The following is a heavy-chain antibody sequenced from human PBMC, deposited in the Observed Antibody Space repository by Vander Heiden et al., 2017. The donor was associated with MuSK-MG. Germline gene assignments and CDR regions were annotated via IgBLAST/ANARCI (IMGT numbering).Heavy chain of an antibody. CDR3: ARGVDIVVVVAALYYFDY. CDR1: GGSFSGYY. D-gene: IGHD2-15*01. Sequence: QVQLQQWGAGLLKPSETLSLTCAVYGGSFSGYYWSWIRQPPGKGLEWIGEINHSGSTNYNQSLKSRVTISVDTSKNQFSLKLSSVTAADTAVYYCARGVDIVVVVAALYYFDYWGQGTLVTVSS. J-gene: IGHJ4*02. V-gene: IGHV4-34*01. CDR2: INHSGST.